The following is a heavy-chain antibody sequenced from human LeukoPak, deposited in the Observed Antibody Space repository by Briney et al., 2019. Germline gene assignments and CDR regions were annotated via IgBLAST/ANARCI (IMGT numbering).Heavy chain of an antibody. J-gene: IGHJ4*02. CDR3: ARGRGYSYVYATYYFDY. CDR2: INHSGST. D-gene: IGHD5-18*01. Sequence: SETLSLTCAVYGGSFSGYYWSWIRQPPGKGLEWIGEINHSGSTNYNPSLKSRVTISVDTSKNQFSLKLSSVTAADTAVYYCARGRGYSYVYATYYFDYWGQGTLVTVSS. V-gene: IGHV4-34*01. CDR1: GGSFSGYY.